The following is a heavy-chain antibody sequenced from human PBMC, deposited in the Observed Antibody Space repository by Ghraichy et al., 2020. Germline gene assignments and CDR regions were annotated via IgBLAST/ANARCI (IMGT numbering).Heavy chain of an antibody. CDR2: ISSSSSYI. J-gene: IGHJ4*02. Sequence: GGSLRLSCAASGFTFSSYSMNWVRQAPGKGLEWVSSISSSSSYIYYADSVKGRFTISRDNAKNSLYLQMNSLRAEDTAVYYCASEGYYDSSGYYPGDYWGQGTLVTVSS. CDR1: GFTFSSYS. CDR3: ASEGYYDSSGYYPGDY. D-gene: IGHD3-22*01. V-gene: IGHV3-21*01.